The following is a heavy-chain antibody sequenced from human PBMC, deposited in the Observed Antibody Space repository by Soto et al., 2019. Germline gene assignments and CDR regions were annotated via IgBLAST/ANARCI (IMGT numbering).Heavy chain of an antibody. CDR3: ARVVWFMVGDHNMFDP. V-gene: IGHV1-18*04. D-gene: IGHD1-26*01. CDR2: NSAYNGNT. CDR1: GYTFTSYG. Sequence: QVQLVQSGAEVKKPGASVKVSCKASGYTFTSYGISWVRQAPGQGLEWMGWNSAYNGNTNYAQKTQGRGTMTTDASKITDYLELRSLRSDDTAVYCCARVVWFMVGDHNMFDPWGQGTLVTVS. J-gene: IGHJ5*02.